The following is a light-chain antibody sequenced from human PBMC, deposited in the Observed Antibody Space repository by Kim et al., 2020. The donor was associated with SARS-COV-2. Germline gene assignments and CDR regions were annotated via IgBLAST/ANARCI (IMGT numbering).Light chain of an antibody. V-gene: IGKV1-39*01. Sequence: DIQMTQSPPSLSASVGDRVTITCRASQSISSYLNWYQQKPGKAPKLLIYAASNLQSGVPSRFSGSGSGTDFTLTISSLQPEDFATYYCQQSYSTLMYTFGQGTKLEI. J-gene: IGKJ2*01. CDR1: QSISSY. CDR3: QQSYSTLMYT. CDR2: AAS.